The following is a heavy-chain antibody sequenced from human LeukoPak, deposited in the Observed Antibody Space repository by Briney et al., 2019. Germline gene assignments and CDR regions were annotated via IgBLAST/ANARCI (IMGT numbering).Heavy chain of an antibody. CDR1: GGPFSGYY. CDR2: INHSGST. D-gene: IGHD5-18*01. J-gene: IGHJ4*02. Sequence: SETLSLTCAVSGGPFSGYYWSWIRQPPGKGLEWIGEINHSGSTNYNPSLKSRVTISVDTSKNQFSLKLSSVTAADTAVYYCARGRGTAIFPRKWYYFDYWGQGTLVTVSS. CDR3: ARGRGTAIFPRKWYYFDY. V-gene: IGHV4-34*01.